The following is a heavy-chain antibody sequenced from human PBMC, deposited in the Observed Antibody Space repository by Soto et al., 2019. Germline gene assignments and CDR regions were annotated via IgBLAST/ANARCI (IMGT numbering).Heavy chain of an antibody. Sequence: GASVKVSCKASGGTFSSYASSWVRQAPGQGLEWMGGIIPILGIANYAQKFQGRVTITADKSTSTAYMELSSLRSEDTAVYYCARGEYYYDSSGYAFDIWGQGTMVTVSS. CDR3: ARGEYYYDSSGYAFDI. J-gene: IGHJ3*02. CDR2: IIPILGIA. V-gene: IGHV1-69*10. CDR1: GGTFSSYA. D-gene: IGHD3-22*01.